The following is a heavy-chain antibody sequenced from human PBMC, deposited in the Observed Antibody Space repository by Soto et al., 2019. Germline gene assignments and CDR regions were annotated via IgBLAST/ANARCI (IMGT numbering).Heavy chain of an antibody. V-gene: IGHV4-30-2*01. CDR1: GGSISSGGYS. J-gene: IGHJ4*02. D-gene: IGHD4-4*01. CDR3: ARGGDGYSSFFDY. Sequence: PSETLSLTCAVSGGSISSGGYSWSWIRQPPGKGLEWIGYIYHSGSTYYNPSLKSRVTISVDRSKNQFSLKLSSVTAADTAVYYCARGGDGYSSFFDYWGQGTLVTVSS. CDR2: IYHSGST.